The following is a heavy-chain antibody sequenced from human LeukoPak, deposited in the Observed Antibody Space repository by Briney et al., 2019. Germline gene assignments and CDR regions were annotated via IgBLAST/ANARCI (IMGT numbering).Heavy chain of an antibody. D-gene: IGHD6-6*01. CDR1: GFTFSSYS. J-gene: IGHJ1*01. CDR2: ISSSSSYI. V-gene: IGHV3-21*06. Sequence: PGGSLRLSCAASGFTFSSYSMNWVRQAPGKGLEWVSSISSSSSYIYYADSVKGRFTISRDNAKNLLYLQMNSLRAEDTAMYYCARDLSSSSTAYFQHWGQGTLVTVSS. CDR3: ARDLSSSSTAYFQH.